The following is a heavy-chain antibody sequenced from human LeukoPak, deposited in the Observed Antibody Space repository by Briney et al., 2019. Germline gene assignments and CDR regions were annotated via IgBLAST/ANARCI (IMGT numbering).Heavy chain of an antibody. CDR2: INQDGGEK. D-gene: IGHD2-21*02. CDR3: VVTIRSKSFDY. CDR1: GFTFSSYW. Sequence: GGSLRFSCAASGFTFSSYWMTWVRQAPGKGLEWVAIINQDGGEKKYVVSVKGRFTVSRDNAENSLFLQMDSLRAEDTAFYYCVVTIRSKSFDYWGQGTLVTVSS. J-gene: IGHJ4*02. V-gene: IGHV3-7*01.